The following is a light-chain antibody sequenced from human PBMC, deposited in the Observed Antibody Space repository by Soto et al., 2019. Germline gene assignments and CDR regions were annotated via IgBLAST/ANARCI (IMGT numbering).Light chain of an antibody. V-gene: IGKV3-15*01. CDR3: QQYNNWPLT. CDR1: QSVSSN. J-gene: IGKJ4*01. CDR2: GAS. Sequence: EIVMTQSPATLSVSPGERATLSCRASQSVSSNLAWYQQKPGQAPRLLIYGASTRATGIPARFSGSGSGTMFNFTISSMRSEDFAFYYCQQYNNWPLTVGGGTKVDIK.